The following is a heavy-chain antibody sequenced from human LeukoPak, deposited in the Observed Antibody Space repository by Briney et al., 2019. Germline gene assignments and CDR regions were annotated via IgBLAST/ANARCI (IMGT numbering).Heavy chain of an antibody. CDR3: ARGSDDFWSGQNWFDP. CDR2: MNPNSGKT. J-gene: IGHJ5*02. Sequence: GASVXVSFKASGYTFTSYDINWVRQATGQGREGMGXMNPNSGKTGYAQKFQGRVTMTRNTSISTAYMELSSLRSEDTAVYYCARGSDDFWSGQNWFDPWGQGTLVTVSS. CDR1: GYTFTSYD. D-gene: IGHD3-3*01. V-gene: IGHV1-8*01.